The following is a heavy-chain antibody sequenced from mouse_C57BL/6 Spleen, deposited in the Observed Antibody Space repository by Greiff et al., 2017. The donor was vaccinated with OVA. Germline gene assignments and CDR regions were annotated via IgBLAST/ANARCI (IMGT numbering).Heavy chain of an antibody. CDR2: INPNNGGT. D-gene: IGHD2-1*01. CDR3: ARMGIYYGNLYAMDY. J-gene: IGHJ4*01. Sequence: VQLQQSGPELVKPGASVKISCKASGYTFTDYYMNWVKQSHGKSLEWIGDINPNNGGTSYNQKFKGKATLTVDKSSSTAYMELRSLTSEDSAVYYCARMGIYYGNLYAMDYWGQGTSVTVSS. V-gene: IGHV1-26*01. CDR1: GYTFTDYY.